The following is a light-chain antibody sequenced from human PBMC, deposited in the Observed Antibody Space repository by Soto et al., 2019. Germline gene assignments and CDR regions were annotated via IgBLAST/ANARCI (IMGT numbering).Light chain of an antibody. CDR2: SNN. CDR1: SSNIGSNT. J-gene: IGLJ3*02. Sequence: QLVLTQPPSASGTPGQRVTISCSGSSSNIGSNTVNWYQQLPGTAPKLLIYSNNQRPSGVPDRFSGSKSRTSASLAISGLQSEDEADYYCAAWDDSLNGWVFGGGTKLTVL. CDR3: AAWDDSLNGWV. V-gene: IGLV1-44*01.